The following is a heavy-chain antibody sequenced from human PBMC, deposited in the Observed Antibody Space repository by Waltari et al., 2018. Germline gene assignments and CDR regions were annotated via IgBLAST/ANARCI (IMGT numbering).Heavy chain of an antibody. CDR1: VVSFSDYY. J-gene: IGHJ3*01. CDR3: ARGHWNYEA. Sequence: VQLRQFITGLLSPSETLSLTGAVYVVSFSDYYWSCIRQPPGKGLEWIGEINHSGSTNYNSSLKSRVTISVDTYRNQFSLKLSSVTAADPAMYYCARGHWNYEAWGQGTVVTVSS. V-gene: IGHV4-34*01. D-gene: IGHD1-7*01. CDR2: INHSGST.